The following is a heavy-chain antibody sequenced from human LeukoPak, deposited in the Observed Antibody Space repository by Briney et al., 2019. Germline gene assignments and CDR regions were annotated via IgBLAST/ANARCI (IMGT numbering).Heavy chain of an antibody. Sequence: SETLTLTCAVYGGSFSDYYWSWIRQPPGKGLEWIGESDHSGSTNYNPSLKSRVTISVDTSKNQFSLKMSSVTAADTAVYYCARNGGHPEYGFDYWGQETLVTVSS. CDR3: ARNGGHPEYGFDY. CDR2: SDHSGST. V-gene: IGHV4-34*01. J-gene: IGHJ4*02. CDR1: GGSFSDYY. D-gene: IGHD1-14*01.